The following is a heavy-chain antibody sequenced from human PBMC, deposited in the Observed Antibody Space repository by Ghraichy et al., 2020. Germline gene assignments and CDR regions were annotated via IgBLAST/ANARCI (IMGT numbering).Heavy chain of an antibody. CDR1: GYTFTGYY. CDR3: ATPYYGDYEIFDY. CDR2: INPNSGGT. J-gene: IGHJ4*02. V-gene: IGHV1-2*02. Sequence: ASVKVSCKASGYTFTGYYMHWVRQAPGQGLEWMGWINPNSGGTNYAQKFQGRVTMTRDTSISTAYMELSRLRSDDTAVYYCATPYYGDYEIFDYWGQGTLVTVAS. D-gene: IGHD4-17*01.